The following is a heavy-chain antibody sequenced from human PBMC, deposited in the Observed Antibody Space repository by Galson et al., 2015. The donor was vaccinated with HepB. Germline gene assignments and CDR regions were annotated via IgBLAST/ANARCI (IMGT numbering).Heavy chain of an antibody. D-gene: IGHD5-24*01. V-gene: IGHV1-69*06. CDR3: AREGYNSYGFDY. J-gene: IGHJ4*02. CDR1: GGTFSSYA. Sequence: SVKVSCKASGGTFSSYAISWVRQAPGQGLEWMGGIIPIFGTANYAQKFQGRVTITADKSTSTAYMELSSLRSEDTAVYYCAREGYNSYGFDYWGQGTLVTVSS. CDR2: IIPIFGTA.